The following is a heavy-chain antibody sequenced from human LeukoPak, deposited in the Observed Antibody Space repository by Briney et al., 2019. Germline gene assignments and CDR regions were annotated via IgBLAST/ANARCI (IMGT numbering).Heavy chain of an antibody. Sequence: GGFLRLSCAASGFTFSSYGMHWVRQAPGKGLEWVAFIRYDGSNKYYADPVKGRFTISRDNSKNTLYLQMNSLRAEDTAVYYCAKDRVVAAWYYYYMDVWGKGTMVTVSS. CDR2: IRYDGSNK. D-gene: IGHD2-15*01. CDR1: GFTFSSYG. J-gene: IGHJ6*03. CDR3: AKDRVVAAWYYYYMDV. V-gene: IGHV3-30*02.